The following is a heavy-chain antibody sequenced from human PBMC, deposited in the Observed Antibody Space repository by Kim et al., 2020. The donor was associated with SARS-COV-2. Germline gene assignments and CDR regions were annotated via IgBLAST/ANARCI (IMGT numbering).Heavy chain of an antibody. J-gene: IGHJ6*01. V-gene: IGHV4-59*13. CDR1: GGSISSYY. CDR2: IYYSGST. Sequence: SETLSLTCTVSGGSISSYYWSWIRQPPGKGLEWIGYIYYSGSTNYNPSLKSRVTISVDTSKNQFSLKLSSVTAADTAVYYCARDRLLWFGDGYGMDVGGQGTTLTVSS. CDR3: ARDRLLWFGDGYGMDV. D-gene: IGHD3-10*01.